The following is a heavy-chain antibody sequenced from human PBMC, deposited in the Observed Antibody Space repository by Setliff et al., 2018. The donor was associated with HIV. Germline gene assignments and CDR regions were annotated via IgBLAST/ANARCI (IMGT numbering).Heavy chain of an antibody. V-gene: IGHV4-39*02. Sequence: ETLSLTCIVSGVSTISSSSSYYWGWIRQPPGKGLEWIGYISHSGITYYNPSLKSRVTISVDTSKNHFSLRLSSVTALDTAVYYCSRLYGSGHYFAFDFRGQGALVTVSS. CDR2: ISHSGIT. CDR1: GVSTISSSSSYY. D-gene: IGHD3-10*01. CDR3: SRLYGSGHYFAFDF. J-gene: IGHJ4*02.